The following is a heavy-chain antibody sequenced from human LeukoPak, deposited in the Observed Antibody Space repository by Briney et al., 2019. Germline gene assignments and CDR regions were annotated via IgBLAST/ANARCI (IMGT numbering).Heavy chain of an antibody. CDR3: AILYGSGSYREIDY. D-gene: IGHD3-10*01. Sequence: PGGSLRLSCAASGFTFSSYAMSWVRQAPGKGLEWVSAISGSGGSTYYADSVKGRFTVSRDNSKNTLYLQMNSLRAEDTAVYYCAILYGSGSYREIDYWGQGTLVTVSS. CDR2: ISGSGGST. CDR1: GFTFSSYA. J-gene: IGHJ4*02. V-gene: IGHV3-23*01.